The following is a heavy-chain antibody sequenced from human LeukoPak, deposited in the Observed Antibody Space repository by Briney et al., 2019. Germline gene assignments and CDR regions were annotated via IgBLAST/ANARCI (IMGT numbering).Heavy chain of an antibody. J-gene: IGHJ4*02. Sequence: GGSLRLSCAASGFTFSSYTMNWVRQAPGKGLEWVSSITSSSSYTYYADSVKGRFTVSRDNAKNSLYLQMNGLRAEDTAVYYCARHVVAVGFDYWGQGTLVTVSS. V-gene: IGHV3-21*01. CDR1: GFTFSSYT. D-gene: IGHD3-22*01. CDR2: ITSSSSYT. CDR3: ARHVVAVGFDY.